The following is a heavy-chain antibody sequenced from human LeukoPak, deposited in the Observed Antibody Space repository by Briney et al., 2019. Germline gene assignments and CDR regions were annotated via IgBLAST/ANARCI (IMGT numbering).Heavy chain of an antibody. CDR3: AREAAVAVPPAYFDS. Sequence: ASVKVSCKASGYTFTSYAMHSVRQAPGQRREGMGWINACNGNTKNPQKFQGGVTIPRDTYARTPYRELSSLRSEDTAVYYCAREAAVAVPPAYFDSWGQGTLVTVSS. J-gene: IGHJ4*02. CDR2: INACNGNT. V-gene: IGHV1-3*01. D-gene: IGHD6-19*01. CDR1: GYTFTSYA.